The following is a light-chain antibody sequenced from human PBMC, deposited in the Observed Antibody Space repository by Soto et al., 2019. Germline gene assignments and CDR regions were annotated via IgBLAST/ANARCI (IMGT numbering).Light chain of an antibody. CDR3: QQYGSSPIT. J-gene: IGKJ5*01. Sequence: EIVLAPAPGPLSLSPGERATLSCRASQSLNSNYLAWYQQRPGQAHRLLISGTSSRATGIQDRFSGSGSGTDFTLTISRLEPEDFAVYYCQQYGSSPITFGQGTRLEIK. CDR2: GTS. CDR1: QSLNSNY. V-gene: IGKV3-20*01.